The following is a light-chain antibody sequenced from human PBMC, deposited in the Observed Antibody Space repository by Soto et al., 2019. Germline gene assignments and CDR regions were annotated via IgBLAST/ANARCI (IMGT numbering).Light chain of an antibody. Sequence: DIQMTQSPSSLYASVGDRVTITCRASQGISNYLAWYQQKPGKVPKLLIYAASTLQSVVPSRFSGSRSGTDFTLTISSLQPEDVATYYCQKYNSAPWTFGQGTKVAIK. CDR1: QGISNY. V-gene: IGKV1-27*01. CDR2: AAS. CDR3: QKYNSAPWT. J-gene: IGKJ1*01.